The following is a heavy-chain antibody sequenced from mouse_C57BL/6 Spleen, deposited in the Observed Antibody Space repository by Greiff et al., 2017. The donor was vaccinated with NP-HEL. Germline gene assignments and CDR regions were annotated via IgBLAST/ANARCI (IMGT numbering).Heavy chain of an antibody. V-gene: IGHV2-2*01. CDR3: ARAYYDGSSYVGWYFDV. Sequence: VKLMESGPGLVQPSQSLSITCTVSGFSLTSYGVHWVRQSPGKGLEWLGVIWSGGSTDYNAAFISRLSISKDNSKSQVFFKMNSLQADDTAIYYCARAYYDGSSYVGWYFDVWGTGTTVTVSS. CDR2: IWSGGST. CDR1: GFSLTSYG. J-gene: IGHJ1*03. D-gene: IGHD1-1*01.